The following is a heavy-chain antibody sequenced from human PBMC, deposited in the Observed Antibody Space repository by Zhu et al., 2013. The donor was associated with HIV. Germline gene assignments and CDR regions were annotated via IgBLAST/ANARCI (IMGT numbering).Heavy chain of an antibody. CDR3: TRTLGYCNSTSCFEIADY. D-gene: IGHD2-2*01. CDR1: GFTFGDHG. J-gene: IGHJ4*02. Sequence: EVQLVESGGGLVQPGRSLRLSCTASGFTFGDHGMSWSRQAPGKGLEWVGFIRSKAYGGTTEYAASVKGRFIILRDDSKSIAYLQMNSLKTEDTAVYYCTRTLGYCNSTSCFEIADYWGQGTLVTVSS. CDR2: IRSKAYGGTT. V-gene: IGHV3-49*03.